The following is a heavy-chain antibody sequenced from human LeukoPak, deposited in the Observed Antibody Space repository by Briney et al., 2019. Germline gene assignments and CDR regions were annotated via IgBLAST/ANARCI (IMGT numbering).Heavy chain of an antibody. CDR3: AREGSVYYYYGMDV. Sequence: PGGSLRLSCAASGFTFSSYAMSWVRQAPGKGLEWVSAISGSGDSTYYADSVKGRFTISRDNSKNTLYLQMNSLRAEDTAVYYCAREGSVYYYYGMDVWGQGTTVTVSS. V-gene: IGHV3-23*01. J-gene: IGHJ6*02. CDR2: ISGSGDST. CDR1: GFTFSSYA.